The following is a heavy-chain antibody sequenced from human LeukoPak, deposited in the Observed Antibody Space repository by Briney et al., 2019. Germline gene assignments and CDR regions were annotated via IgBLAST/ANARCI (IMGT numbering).Heavy chain of an antibody. D-gene: IGHD6-13*01. V-gene: IGHV1-46*01. J-gene: IGHJ3*02. Sequence: ASVKVSCKASGYTFTSYYMHWVRQAPGQGLEWMGIINPSGGSTSYAQKFQGRVTMTRDTSTSTVYMELSSLRSDDTAVYYCAHLPGYSSTWLTFDIWGQGTMVTVSS. CDR1: GYTFTSYY. CDR2: INPSGGST. CDR3: AHLPGYSSTWLTFDI.